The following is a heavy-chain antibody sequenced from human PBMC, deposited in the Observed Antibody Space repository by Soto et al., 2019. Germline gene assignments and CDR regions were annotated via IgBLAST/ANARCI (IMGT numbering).Heavy chain of an antibody. V-gene: IGHV1-2*02. J-gene: IGHJ5*02. CDR3: ARVLRRSSGGYEAFDP. D-gene: IGHD6-19*01. CDR1: GYTFTGYY. CDR2: INPNSGGT. Sequence: ASVKVSCKASGYTFTGYYMHWVRQAPGQGLEWMGWINPNSGGTNYAQKFQGRVTMTRDTSISTAYMELSRLRSDDTAVYYCARVLRRSSGGYEAFDPWGQGTGGTVS.